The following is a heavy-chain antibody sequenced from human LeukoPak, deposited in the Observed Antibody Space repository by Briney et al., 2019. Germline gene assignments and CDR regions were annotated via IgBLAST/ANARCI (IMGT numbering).Heavy chain of an antibody. V-gene: IGHV4-4*09. D-gene: IGHD3-10*01. J-gene: IGHJ4*02. Sequence: SETLSLTCTVSGGSISSYYWSWIRQPPGKRLEWIGYIHTSGSTYYNPSLKSRVTISVDTSKSQFSLKLTSVTAADTAVYYCARGIKAGLGEAPAYWGQGTLVTVSS. CDR2: IHTSGST. CDR3: ARGIKAGLGEAPAY. CDR1: GGSISSYY.